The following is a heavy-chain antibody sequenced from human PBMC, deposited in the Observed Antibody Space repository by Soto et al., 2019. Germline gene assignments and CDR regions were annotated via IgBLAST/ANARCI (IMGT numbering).Heavy chain of an antibody. CDR1: GGTFSSYA. J-gene: IGHJ4*02. V-gene: IGHV1-69*13. CDR3: AGVPNYDFWSGYFGY. CDR2: IIPIFGTA. D-gene: IGHD3-3*01. Sequence: SVKVSCKASGGTFSSYAISWVRQAPGQGLEWMGGIIPIFGTANYAQKFQGRVTITADESTSTAYMELSSLRSEDTAVYYCAGVPNYDFWSGYFGYWGQGTLVTVSS.